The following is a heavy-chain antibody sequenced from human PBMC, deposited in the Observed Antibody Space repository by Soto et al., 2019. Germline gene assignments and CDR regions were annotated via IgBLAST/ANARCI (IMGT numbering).Heavy chain of an antibody. CDR3: ARDQLELLAYYYYGMDV. Sequence: QVQLVQSGAEVKKPGSSVKVSCKASGGTFSSYAISWVRQAPGQGLEWMGGIIPIFGTANYAQKFQGRGTITADESTSTAYMELSSLRSEDTAVYYCARDQLELLAYYYYGMDVWGQGTTVTVSS. CDR1: GGTFSSYA. V-gene: IGHV1-69*12. J-gene: IGHJ6*02. D-gene: IGHD1-7*01. CDR2: IIPIFGTA.